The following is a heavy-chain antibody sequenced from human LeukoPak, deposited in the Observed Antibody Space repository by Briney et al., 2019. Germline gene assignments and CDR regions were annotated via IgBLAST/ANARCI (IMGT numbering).Heavy chain of an antibody. CDR3: ARGALGYGADLFDI. D-gene: IGHD4-17*01. Sequence: ASVKVSCKTSGYTFTDYYFHWVRQAPGQGLEWMGWINPNTGGRGYAQKFQGRVTMTRDTSTSAAYMELSSLRSDDTAVYYCARGALGYGADLFDIWGQGTMVTVSS. J-gene: IGHJ3*02. V-gene: IGHV1-2*02. CDR1: GYTFTDYY. CDR2: INPNTGGR.